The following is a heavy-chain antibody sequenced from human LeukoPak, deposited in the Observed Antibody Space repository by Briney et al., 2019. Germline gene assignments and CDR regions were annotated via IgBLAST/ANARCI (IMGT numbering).Heavy chain of an antibody. V-gene: IGHV1-18*01. D-gene: IGHD3-10*01. CDR3: ARRSRFKTVRGDDAFDI. CDR1: GYTFTNYG. Sequence: ASVKVSCKASGYTFTNYGISWVRQAPGQGLEWMGWISAYNGNTNYAQKLQGRVTMTTDTSTSTAYMELRSLRSDDTAVYYCARRSRFKTVRGDDAFDIWGQGTMVIVSS. J-gene: IGHJ3*02. CDR2: ISAYNGNT.